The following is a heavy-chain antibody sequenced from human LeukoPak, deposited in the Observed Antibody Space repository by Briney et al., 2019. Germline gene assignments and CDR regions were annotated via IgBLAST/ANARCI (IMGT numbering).Heavy chain of an antibody. V-gene: IGHV3-30*02. D-gene: IGHD2-2*02. CDR1: GFTFSSYG. CDR3: AKGLTAAISSYYYYYMDV. J-gene: IGHJ6*03. CDR2: IRYDGSNK. Sequence: GGSLRLSXAASGFTFSSYGMHWVRQAPGKGLEWVAFIRYDGSNKYYADSVKGRFTISRDNSKNTLYLQMNSLRAEDTAVYYCAKGLTAAISSYYYYYMDVWGKGTTVTVSS.